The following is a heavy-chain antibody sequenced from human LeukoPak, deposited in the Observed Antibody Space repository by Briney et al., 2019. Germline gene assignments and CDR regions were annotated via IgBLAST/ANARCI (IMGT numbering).Heavy chain of an antibody. CDR3: ARLYCSSSSCYTDTTVGNFDY. CDR1: GGSISSGGYY. Sequence: PSQTLSLTCTVSGGSISSGGYYWSWIRQHPGKGLEWFGYIDYIGSTYYNPSLKSRVTISVDTSKNQFSLKLSSVTAADTAVYYCARLYCSSSSCYTDTTVGNFDYWGQGTLVTVSS. CDR2: IDYIGST. V-gene: IGHV4-31*03. D-gene: IGHD2-2*02. J-gene: IGHJ4*02.